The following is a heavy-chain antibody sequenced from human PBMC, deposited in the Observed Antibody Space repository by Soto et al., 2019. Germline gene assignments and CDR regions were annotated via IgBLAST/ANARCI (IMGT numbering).Heavy chain of an antibody. CDR3: ARSLDY. Sequence: EVQLVESGGGSVQPGGSLRLSCTVSGFPFSDFLMSWVRQAPGKGLEWVATIEEDGSETYYVDSVKGRFTVSRDNTKSSLYLQMNSLRAEDTAVYYCARSLDYSGQGTLVTVSS. CDR2: IEEDGSET. V-gene: IGHV3-7*01. J-gene: IGHJ4*02. CDR1: GFPFSDFL.